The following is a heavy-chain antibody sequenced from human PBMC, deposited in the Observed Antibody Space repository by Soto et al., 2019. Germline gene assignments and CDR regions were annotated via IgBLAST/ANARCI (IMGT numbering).Heavy chain of an antibody. D-gene: IGHD3-3*01. Sequence: SETLSLTCAVSGDSISFGYYWGWIRQPPGKGLEWIGSMYHTGTTYYNSSLKSRVTISLDTSKNQFSLKLRSVTAADTAMYYYARANQLRLLEWSGFDPWGQGILVTVSS. CDR3: ARANQLRLLEWSGFDP. CDR1: GDSISFGYY. V-gene: IGHV4-38-2*01. J-gene: IGHJ5*02. CDR2: MYHTGTT.